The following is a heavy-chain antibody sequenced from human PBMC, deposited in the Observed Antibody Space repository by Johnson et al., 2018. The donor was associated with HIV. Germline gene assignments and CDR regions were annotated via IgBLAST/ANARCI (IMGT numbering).Heavy chain of an antibody. CDR1: GFTFSSYW. V-gene: IGHV3-7*01. CDR3: AKVAVPYEDDAFDI. Sequence: VQLVESGGGLVQPGGSLRLSCAASGFTFSSYWMSWVRQAPGKGLEWVANIKQAGSEKYYADSVKGRFTISRDNSKNTLYLQMNSLRAEDTAVYYCAKVAVPYEDDAFDIWGQGTMVTVSS. J-gene: IGHJ3*02. D-gene: IGHD6-19*01. CDR2: IKQAGSEK.